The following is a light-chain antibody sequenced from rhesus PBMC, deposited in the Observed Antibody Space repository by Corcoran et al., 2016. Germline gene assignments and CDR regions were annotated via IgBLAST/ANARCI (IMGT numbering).Light chain of an antibody. Sequence: ETVVTQSPATLSLSPGERATLSCRARQSVGSYLAWYQPKPGQAPRPLIYGSSSRATGFPDRFSGSGYGTDFTLTISSLEPEDFGVYYCQQSSNLWTFGQGTKVEIK. V-gene: IGKV3-24*04. J-gene: IGKJ1*01. CDR1: QSVGSY. CDR3: QQSSNLWT. CDR2: GSS.